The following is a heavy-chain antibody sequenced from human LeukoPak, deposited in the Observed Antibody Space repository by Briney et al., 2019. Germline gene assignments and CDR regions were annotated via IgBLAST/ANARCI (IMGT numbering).Heavy chain of an antibody. V-gene: IGHV3-30-3*01. CDR1: GFTFSSYA. CDR2: ISYDGAYE. J-gene: IGHJ4*02. Sequence: PGGSLRLSCAASGFTFSSYAMHWVRQAPGKGLEWVAVISYDGAYEYYADSVKGRFIISRDKSKNTLYLQMNSLRVEDTAAYYCARGRRGAVAGTGLDSWGQGTLVTVSS. D-gene: IGHD6-19*01. CDR3: ARGRRGAVAGTGLDS.